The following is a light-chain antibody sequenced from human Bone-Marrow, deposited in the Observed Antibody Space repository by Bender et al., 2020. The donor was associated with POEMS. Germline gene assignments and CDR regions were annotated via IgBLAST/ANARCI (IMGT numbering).Light chain of an antibody. V-gene: IGLV2-18*02. J-gene: IGLJ2*01. CDR3: CTYVRSVV. CDR1: SSDIGSFNR. Sequence: QSALTQPPSVSGSPGQSVTISCIGSSSDIGSFNRVSWYQQPPGTAPKLMIYEVKKRPSGVSNRFSGSKSGSTAFLTISGLQAEDEADYYCCTYVRSVVFGGGTKVTVL. CDR2: EVK.